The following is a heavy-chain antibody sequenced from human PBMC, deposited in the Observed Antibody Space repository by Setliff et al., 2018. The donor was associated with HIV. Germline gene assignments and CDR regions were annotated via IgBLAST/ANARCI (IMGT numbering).Heavy chain of an antibody. V-gene: IGHV5-51*01. J-gene: IGHJ4*02. CDR2: IFPGDSET. D-gene: IGHD3-10*01. CDR3: ARRGVRGEHFDY. CDR1: GYSFPNDW. Sequence: GESLKISCKDSGYSFPNDWIGWVRQMPGKGLEWVAIIFPGDSETRYSPSFEGQVTISADRSINTAYLQWSSLRASDTAMYYCARRGVRGEHFDYWGQGTLVTV.